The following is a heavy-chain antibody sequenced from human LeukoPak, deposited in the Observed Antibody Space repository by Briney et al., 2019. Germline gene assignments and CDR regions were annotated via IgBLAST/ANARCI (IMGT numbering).Heavy chain of an antibody. V-gene: IGHV5-51*01. D-gene: IGHD2-15*01. CDR1: GYSFTNYW. CDR2: IYPNNSDS. CDR3: ALSSGAFDSAGYFDY. Sequence: PGDSLKISCRGSGYSFTNYWVGWVRRMPGKGLEWMGIIYPNNSDSRYSPSFRSQVTISVDRSITTAYLQWNSLKPSDTAMYYCALSSGAFDSAGYFDYWGQGTLVTVSS. J-gene: IGHJ4*02.